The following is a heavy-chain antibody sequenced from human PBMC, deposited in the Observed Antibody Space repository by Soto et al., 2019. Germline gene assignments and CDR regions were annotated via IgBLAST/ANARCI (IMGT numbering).Heavy chain of an antibody. CDR1: GCSISSYY. CDR3: ASALPGPANYFDY. J-gene: IGHJ4*02. Sequence: SDTLSLTFTVYGCSISSYYWCWIRQPPGKGLEWIGYIYYSGSTNYNPSLKSRVTISVDTSKNQFSLKLSSVTAADTAVYYCASALPGPANYFDYWGQRTLVTVSS. CDR2: IYYSGST. D-gene: IGHD7-27*01. V-gene: IGHV4-59*01.